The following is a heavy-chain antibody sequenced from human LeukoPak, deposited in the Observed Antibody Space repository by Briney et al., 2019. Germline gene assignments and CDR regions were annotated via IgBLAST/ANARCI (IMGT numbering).Heavy chain of an antibody. V-gene: IGHV1-8*01. D-gene: IGHD1-26*01. CDR1: GYTFTSYD. CDR3: ARRGPWELLYFQH. Sequence: KISCKGSGYTFTSYDINWVRQATGQGLEWMGWMNPNSGNTGYAQKFQGRVTMTRNTSISTAYMELSSLRSEDTAVYYCARRGPWELLYFQHWGQGTLVTVSS. J-gene: IGHJ1*01. CDR2: MNPNSGNT.